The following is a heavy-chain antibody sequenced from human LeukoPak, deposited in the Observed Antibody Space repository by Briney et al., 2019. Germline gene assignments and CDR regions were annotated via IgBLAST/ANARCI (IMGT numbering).Heavy chain of an antibody. Sequence: GGSLRLSCAASGFTFSSYAMSWVRQAPGKGLEWVLGISGSGANAYYADSVKGRFTISRDNSKNTLYLQMNSLRAEDTAVYYCAKLFYLSSGWFDYWGQGTLVTVSS. V-gene: IGHV3-23*01. J-gene: IGHJ4*02. CDR3: AKLFYLSSGWFDY. D-gene: IGHD6-19*01. CDR1: GFTFSSYA. CDR2: ISGSGANA.